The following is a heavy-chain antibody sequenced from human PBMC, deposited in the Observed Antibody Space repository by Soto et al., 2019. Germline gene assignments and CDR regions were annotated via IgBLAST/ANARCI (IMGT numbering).Heavy chain of an antibody. Sequence: PGGSLRLSCAASGFTFSSYAMSWVRQAPGKGLEWVSAISGSGGSTYYADSVKGRSTISRDNSKNTLYLQMNSLRAEDTAVYYCARLLNDYSTVIDYWGQGTLVTVSS. CDR1: GFTFSSYA. V-gene: IGHV3-23*01. J-gene: IGHJ4*02. CDR2: ISGSGGST. D-gene: IGHD4-4*01. CDR3: ARLLNDYSTVIDY.